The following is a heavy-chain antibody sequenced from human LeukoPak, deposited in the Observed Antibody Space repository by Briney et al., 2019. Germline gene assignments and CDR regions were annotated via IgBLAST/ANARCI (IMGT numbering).Heavy chain of an antibody. CDR1: GFNVSNNY. J-gene: IGHJ4*02. CDR2: IYSGGST. CDR3: ARVSSSASSGHYYVLDY. D-gene: IGHD3-22*01. V-gene: IGHV3-66*01. Sequence: GGSLRLSCVASGFNVSNNYMSWVRQAPGKGLEWVSVIYSGGSTNYADSVKGRFTISRDNSKNTLYLQMNSLRAEDTAVYYCARVSSSASSGHYYVLDYWGQGTLVTVSS.